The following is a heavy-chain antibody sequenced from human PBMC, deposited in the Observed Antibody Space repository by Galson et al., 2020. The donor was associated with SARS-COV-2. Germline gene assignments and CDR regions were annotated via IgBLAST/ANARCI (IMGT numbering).Heavy chain of an antibody. CDR3: AKDLYYYDSSGPDS. CDR2: ISYDGSNK. J-gene: IGHJ4*02. V-gene: IGHV3-30*18. D-gene: IGHD3-22*01. CDR1: GFTFSSYG. Sequence: GGSLRLSCAASGFTFSSYGMHWVRQAPGKGLEWVALISYDGSNKYYADSVKGRFIISRDNSKNTLYLQMNSLRAEDTAVYYCAKDLYYYDSSGPDSWGQGTLVTVSS.